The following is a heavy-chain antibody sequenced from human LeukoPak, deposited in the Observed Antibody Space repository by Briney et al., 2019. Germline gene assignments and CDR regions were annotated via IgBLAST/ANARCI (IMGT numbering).Heavy chain of an antibody. V-gene: IGHV3-30*19. CDR3: AREGYCSSTSCLPYYYYGMDV. D-gene: IGHD2-2*01. CDR2: ISYDGSNK. Sequence: GGSLRLSCAASGFTFRSHAMHWVRQAPGKGLEWVAVISYDGSNKYYADSVKGRFTISRDNSKNTLYLQMNSLRAEDTAVYYCAREGYCSSTSCLPYYYYGMDVWGQGTTVTVSS. CDR1: GFTFRSHA. J-gene: IGHJ6*02.